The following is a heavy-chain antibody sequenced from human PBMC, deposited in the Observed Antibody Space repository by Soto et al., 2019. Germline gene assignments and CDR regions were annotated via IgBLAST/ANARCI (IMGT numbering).Heavy chain of an antibody. CDR2: ISSSSSYI. D-gene: IGHD2-2*01. V-gene: IGHV3-21*01. J-gene: IGHJ5*02. CDR3: ARSVAAMRFAP. Sequence: VFPRPSCAASGFTFSSYSMNWDRQAPEKGLEWVSSISSSSSYIYYADSVKGQFTISRDNAKNSLYLQMNSLRAEDTAVYYCARSVAAMRFAPWRQGTLVTVSS. CDR1: GFTFSSYS.